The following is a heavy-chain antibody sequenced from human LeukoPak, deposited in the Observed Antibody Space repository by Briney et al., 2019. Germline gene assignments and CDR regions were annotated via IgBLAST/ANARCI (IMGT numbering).Heavy chain of an antibody. CDR3: ARGGGDRSFDY. V-gene: IGHV1-18*01. Sequence: GASVKVSCKASGYTFTSYGISWVRQAPGQGLEWMGWISAYNGNTNYADKMKGRFTMTRDNATSTPFMELRSLRSDDTAVYYCARGGGDRSFDYWGQGTLVTVSS. CDR2: ISAYNGNT. CDR1: GYTFTSYG. J-gene: IGHJ4*02. D-gene: IGHD3-16*01.